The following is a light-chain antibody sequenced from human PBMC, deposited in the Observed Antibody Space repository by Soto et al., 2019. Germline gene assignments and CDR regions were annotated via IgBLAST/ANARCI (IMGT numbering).Light chain of an antibody. CDR1: QRISGW. Sequence: IQMTQAPSTLPASVGDTATSTCLASQRISGWLAWHQQKPGKAPKLLIYDVSALKRGVPPRFSGSGSGTEFTLTISSLQPHDFATYYCQHYNSYSEAFGQGSKVDVK. V-gene: IGKV1-5*01. CDR3: QHYNSYSEA. CDR2: DVS. J-gene: IGKJ1*01.